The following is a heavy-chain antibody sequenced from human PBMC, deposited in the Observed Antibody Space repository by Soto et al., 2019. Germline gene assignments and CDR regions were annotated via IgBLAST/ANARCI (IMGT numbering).Heavy chain of an antibody. CDR1: GFFFVDYS. CDR3: ARDYNGRSTDF. CDR2: ITGGGSVK. V-gene: IGHV3-48*02. D-gene: IGHD2-8*01. Sequence: WGSLRLSCAGSGFFFVDYSISCVRQAPLMGLEWVSLITGGGSVKKYADSVKGRFTISRDNANNLVFLEMNRLRDGDTAVYYCARDYNGRSTDFWGQGTLVTVSS. J-gene: IGHJ4*02.